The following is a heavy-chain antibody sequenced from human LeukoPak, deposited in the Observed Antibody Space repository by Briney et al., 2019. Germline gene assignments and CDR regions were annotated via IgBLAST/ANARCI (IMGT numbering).Heavy chain of an antibody. V-gene: IGHV3-7*01. Sequence: TGGSLRLSCGASGFTFSSYWMSWVRQAPGKGLEWVANIKADGSENHYVGSVKGRFTISRDNTKKSLYPQMNNLRDEDTAVYYCSAGPHFDYWGQGTLVTVSS. J-gene: IGHJ4*02. CDR1: GFTFSSYW. CDR2: IKADGSEN. D-gene: IGHD1-14*01. CDR3: SAGPHFDY.